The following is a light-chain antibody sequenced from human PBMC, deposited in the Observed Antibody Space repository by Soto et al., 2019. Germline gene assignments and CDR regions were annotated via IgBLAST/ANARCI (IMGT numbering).Light chain of an antibody. J-gene: IGLJ2*01. CDR2: YDD. V-gene: IGLV1-36*01. CDR3: AAWGDSLNGVV. CDR1: SSNIGNNA. Sequence: QSVLTQPPSVSEAPRQRVSISCSGTSSNIGNNAVNWYQHVPGKTPKLLIYYDDMVPSGVSDRFSGSKSGTSASLAISGLQSEDEADYYCAAWGDSLNGVVFGGGTKLTVL.